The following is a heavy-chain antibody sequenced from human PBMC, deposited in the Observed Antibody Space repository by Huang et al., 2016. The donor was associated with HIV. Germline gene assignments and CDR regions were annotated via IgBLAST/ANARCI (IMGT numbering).Heavy chain of an antibody. J-gene: IGHJ6*03. D-gene: IGHD1-26*01. V-gene: IGHV3-49*03. Sequence: EVHLVESGGGLVQPGRSLRLSCTASGFMLGDYTMSWFRQGPCEGLWWVCFIRSKAYGATTEYAPSLKSRFTISRDDSKTIVYLQMNSLKSEDTAVYFCDGGGYYDENYSYYMDVWGKGTAVTVSS. CDR3: DGGGYYDENYSYYMDV. CDR2: IRSKAYGATT. CDR1: GFMLGDYT.